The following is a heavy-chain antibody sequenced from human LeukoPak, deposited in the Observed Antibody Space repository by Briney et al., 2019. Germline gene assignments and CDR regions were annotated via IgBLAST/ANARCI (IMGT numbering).Heavy chain of an antibody. CDR1: GFTFTTYW. Sequence: VGSLRLSCVASGFTFTTYWMHWVRQAPGKGLMWVSRINGDGSNSNYADSVKGRFTISRDNARNTLYLQMDGLRAEDTALYYCARTSPTSHFDFWGQGTLVTVSS. D-gene: IGHD3-16*01. J-gene: IGHJ4*02. CDR3: ARTSPTSHFDF. CDR2: INGDGSNS. V-gene: IGHV3-74*01.